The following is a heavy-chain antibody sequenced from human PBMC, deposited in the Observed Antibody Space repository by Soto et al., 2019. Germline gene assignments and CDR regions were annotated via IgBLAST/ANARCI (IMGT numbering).Heavy chain of an antibody. Sequence: PGESLKISCAASGFTFSSYGMHWVRQAPGKGLEWVAGIKHDGSNKYYVDSVKGRFTISRDNAENSLYLQMNSLRAEDTALYYCVRGSPKGHGTSWFDYWGQGTLVTGSS. CDR3: VRGSPKGHGTSWFDY. CDR2: IKHDGSNK. CDR1: GFTFSSYG. D-gene: IGHD6-13*01. J-gene: IGHJ4*02. V-gene: IGHV3-7*01.